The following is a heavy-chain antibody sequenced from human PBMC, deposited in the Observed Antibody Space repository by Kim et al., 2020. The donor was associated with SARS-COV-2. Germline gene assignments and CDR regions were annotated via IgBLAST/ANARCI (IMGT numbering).Heavy chain of an antibody. Sequence: YNPSLKSRVTISVDTSKNQFSLKLSSVTAADTAVYYCARKLPSGGNPFDYWGQGTLVTVSS. D-gene: IGHD2-15*01. V-gene: IGHV4-39*01. J-gene: IGHJ4*02. CDR3: ARKLPSGGNPFDY.